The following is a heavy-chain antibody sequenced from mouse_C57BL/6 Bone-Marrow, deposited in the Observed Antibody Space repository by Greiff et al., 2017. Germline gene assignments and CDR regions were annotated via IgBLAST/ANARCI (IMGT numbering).Heavy chain of an antibody. V-gene: IGHV5-6*02. Sequence: DVKLQESGGDLVKPGGSLKLSCAASGFTFSSYGMSWVRQTPDKRLEWVATISSGGSYTYYPDSVKGRFTIYRDNAKNTLYLQMSSLKSEDTAMYYCARLASRFEYWGQGTTLTVSA. CDR1: GFTFSSYG. J-gene: IGHJ2*01. CDR3: ARLASRFEY. D-gene: IGHD6-1*01. CDR2: ISSGGSYT.